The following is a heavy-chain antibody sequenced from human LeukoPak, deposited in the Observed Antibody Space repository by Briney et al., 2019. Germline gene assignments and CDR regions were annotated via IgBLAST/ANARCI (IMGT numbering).Heavy chain of an antibody. CDR3: ARGDFWSGYDYYDY. Sequence: GGSLRLSCAASGFTFSSYGMHWVRQAPGKGLEWVAVIWYDGSNKYYADSVKGRFTISRDNSKNTLYLQMNSLRAEDTAVYYCARGDFWSGYDYYDYWGQGTLVTVSS. J-gene: IGHJ4*02. D-gene: IGHD3-3*01. CDR2: IWYDGSNK. V-gene: IGHV3-33*01. CDR1: GFTFSSYG.